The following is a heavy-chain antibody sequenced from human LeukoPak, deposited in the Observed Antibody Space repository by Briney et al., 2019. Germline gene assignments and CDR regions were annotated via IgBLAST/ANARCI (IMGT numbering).Heavy chain of an antibody. D-gene: IGHD2-2*01. CDR2: IYYSGST. CDR3: ARAGTPVPAARILRFDP. V-gene: IGHV4-30-4*01. J-gene: IGHJ5*02. Sequence: SETLSLTCTVSGGSISSGDYYWSWIRQPPGKGLEWIGYIYYSGSTYYNPSLKSRVTISVDTSKNQFSLKLSSVTAADTAVYYCARAGTPVPAARILRFDPWGQGTLVTVSS. CDR1: GGSISSGDYY.